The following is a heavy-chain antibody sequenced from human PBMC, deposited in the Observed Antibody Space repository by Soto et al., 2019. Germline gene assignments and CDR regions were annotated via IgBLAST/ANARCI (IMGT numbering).Heavy chain of an antibody. D-gene: IGHD2-2*01. CDR3: AISADCSSTCYYARRLTY. Sequence: GASVKVSCKASGYTFTSYDINWVRQATGQGLEWMGWMNPNSGNTGYAQKFQGRVTMTRNTSISTAYMELSSLRSEDTAVYYCAISADCSSTCYYARRLTYWGQGTLVTVSS. CDR1: GYTFTSYD. V-gene: IGHV1-8*01. CDR2: MNPNSGNT. J-gene: IGHJ4*02.